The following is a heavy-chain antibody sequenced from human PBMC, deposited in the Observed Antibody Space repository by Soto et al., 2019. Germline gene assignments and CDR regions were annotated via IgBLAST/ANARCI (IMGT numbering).Heavy chain of an antibody. V-gene: IGHV4-4*02. D-gene: IGHD2-15*01. CDR1: GGSISSDKW. CDR3: ARDGGVGGTRGAFDI. Sequence: KSSETLSLTCAVSGGSISSDKWWSWVRQPPGKGLGWIGEIYRSGSTNHNPSLKSRVTISVDNSKNQFSLRLSSVTAADTAMYYCARDGGVGGTRGAFDIWGQGTMVTVSS. J-gene: IGHJ3*02. CDR2: IYRSGST.